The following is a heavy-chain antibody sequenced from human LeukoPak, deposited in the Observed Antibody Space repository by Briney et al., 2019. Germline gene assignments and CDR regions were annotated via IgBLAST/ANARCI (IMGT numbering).Heavy chain of an antibody. J-gene: IGHJ4*02. Sequence: PSETLSLTCSVSGVSITTHYWSWIRQPPGKGLEWIGYIYHSGTTNYNPSLKSRVTMSVDTSKNQFSLKLTSVTAADTAVYYCSRDAGTVVGYWSQGTLVTVSS. CDR1: GVSITTHY. CDR3: SRDAGTVVGY. CDR2: IYHSGTT. V-gene: IGHV4-59*11.